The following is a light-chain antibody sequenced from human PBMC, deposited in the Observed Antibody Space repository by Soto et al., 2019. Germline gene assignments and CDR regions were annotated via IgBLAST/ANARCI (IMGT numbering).Light chain of an antibody. V-gene: IGKV3-20*01. CDR2: GAS. Sequence: EIVLTQCPGTLSLSPGEIDTLSCRASQSVSSSYLAWYQQKPGQAPRLLIYGASSRATGIPDRFSGSGSGTDFTLTISRLEPEDFAVYYCQQYGSSSWTFGQGTKVDI. J-gene: IGKJ1*01. CDR3: QQYGSSSWT. CDR1: QSVSSSY.